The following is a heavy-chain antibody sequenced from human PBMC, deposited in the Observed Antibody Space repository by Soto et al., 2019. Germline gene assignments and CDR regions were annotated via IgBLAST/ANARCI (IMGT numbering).Heavy chain of an antibody. J-gene: IGHJ6*02. V-gene: IGHV1-18*01. CDR3: ARYYGSGRRYYYGMDV. D-gene: IGHD3-10*01. CDR1: GYTFTSYG. CDR2: ISAYNGNT. Sequence: QVQMVQSGAEVKKPGASVKVSCKASGYTFTSYGISWVRQAPGQGLGWMGWISAYNGNTNYAQKLQGRVTMTTDTSTSTAYTELRSLRSDDTAVYYCARYYGSGRRYYYGMDVWGQGTTVTVSS.